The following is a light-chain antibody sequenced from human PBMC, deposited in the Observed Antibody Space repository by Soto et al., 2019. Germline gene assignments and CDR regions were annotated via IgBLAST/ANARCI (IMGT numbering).Light chain of an antibody. CDR3: TSSTSDRLYD. J-gene: IGLJ1*01. V-gene: IGLV2-14*03. Sequence: QFALTQPASVSGSPGQSFTISCAGTSSDVGAHNYVSWYQQYPGKVPRVLIDNASNRPSGVSKRFSGSKSGNRAYLTISGLQAEDEADYFCTSSTSDRLYDFGTGTKVTVL. CDR1: SSDVGAHNY. CDR2: NAS.